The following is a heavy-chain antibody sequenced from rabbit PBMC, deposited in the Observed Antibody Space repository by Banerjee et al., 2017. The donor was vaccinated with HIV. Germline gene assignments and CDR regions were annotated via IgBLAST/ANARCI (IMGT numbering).Heavy chain of an antibody. CDR1: GFTISSSYW. CDR2: IYAGSSGNT. V-gene: IGHV1S45*01. D-gene: IGHD4-1*01. J-gene: IGHJ4*01. CDR3: ARDLAGVIGWNFGL. Sequence: QEQLVESGGGLVQPGGSLTLSCTASGFTISSSYWMSWVRQAPGKGLEWIGYIYAGSSGNTVYASWAKGRFTISKTSSTTVTLQMTSLTAADTATYFCARDLAGVIGWNFGLWGPGTLVTVS.